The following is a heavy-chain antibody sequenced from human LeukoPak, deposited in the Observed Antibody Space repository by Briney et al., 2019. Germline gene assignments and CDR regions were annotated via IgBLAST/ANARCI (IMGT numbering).Heavy chain of an antibody. J-gene: IGHJ4*02. CDR3: ARGRVGTYYDSSGSYYFDY. Sequence: SETLSLTCTVSGGSISSYYWSWTRQPPGKGLEWIGYIYYSGSTNYNPSLKSRVTISVDTSKNQFSLKLSSVTAADTAVYYCARGRVGTYYDSSGSYYFDYWGQGTLVTVSS. CDR1: GGSISSYY. V-gene: IGHV4-59*01. CDR2: IYYSGST. D-gene: IGHD3-22*01.